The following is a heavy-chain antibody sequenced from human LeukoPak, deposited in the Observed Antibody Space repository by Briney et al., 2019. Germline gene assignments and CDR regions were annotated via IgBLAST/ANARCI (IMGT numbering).Heavy chain of an antibody. D-gene: IGHD4-11*01. Sequence: GGSLRLSCAASGFTFSNYWMHWVRQGPGKGLEWVAVISYDGSNKYYADSVKGRFTISRDNSKNTLYLQMNSLRAEDTAVYYCARDRYSNYGYDYYGMDVWGQGTTVTVSS. J-gene: IGHJ6*02. CDR1: GFTFSNYW. CDR3: ARDRYSNYGYDYYGMDV. V-gene: IGHV3-30-3*01. CDR2: ISYDGSNK.